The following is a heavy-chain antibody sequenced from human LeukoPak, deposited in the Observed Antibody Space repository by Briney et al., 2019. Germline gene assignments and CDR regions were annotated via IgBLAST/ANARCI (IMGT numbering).Heavy chain of an antibody. J-gene: IGHJ6*03. V-gene: IGHV4-4*09. CDR3: ARLDYGDYPHYYYYYMDV. Sequence: SETLSLTCTVSGGSISSYYWSWIRQPPGKGLEWIGYIYTSGSTNYNPSLKSRVTISVDTSKNQFSLKLSSVTAADTAVYYCARLDYGDYPHYYYYYMDVWGKGTTVTVYS. D-gene: IGHD4-17*01. CDR2: IYTSGST. CDR1: GGSISSYY.